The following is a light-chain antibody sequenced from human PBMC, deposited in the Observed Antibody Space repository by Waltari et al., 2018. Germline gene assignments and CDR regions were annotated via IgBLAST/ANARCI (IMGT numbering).Light chain of an antibody. CDR2: DAS. Sequence: DIQMTQSPSSLSASVGDRVTITCQASPDISNYLNWYQQKAGNAPKLLIYDASNLETGVPSRFSGGGSGTHFTFTISSLQPEDIATYYCQHYDNLPPPSYTFGQGTKLEIK. V-gene: IGKV1-33*01. J-gene: IGKJ2*01. CDR3: QHYDNLPPPSYT. CDR1: PDISNY.